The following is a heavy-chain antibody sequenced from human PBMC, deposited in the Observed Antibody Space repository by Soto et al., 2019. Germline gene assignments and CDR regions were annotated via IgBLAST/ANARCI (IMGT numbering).Heavy chain of an antibody. Sequence: SETLSLTCTVSGGSISSYYWSWIRQPPGKGLEWIGYIYYSGSTNYNPSLKSRVTISVDTSKNQFSLKLSSVTAADTAVYYCARQVRGSSGPFDYWGQGTLVTVS. CDR2: IYYSGST. CDR1: GGSISSYY. J-gene: IGHJ4*02. CDR3: ARQVRGSSGPFDY. V-gene: IGHV4-59*08. D-gene: IGHD3-22*01.